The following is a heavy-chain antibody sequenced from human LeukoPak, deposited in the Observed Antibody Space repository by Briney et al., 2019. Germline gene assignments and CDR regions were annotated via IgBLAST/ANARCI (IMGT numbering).Heavy chain of an antibody. V-gene: IGHV3-23*01. CDR2: ISGSGGST. D-gene: IGHD2-2*01. CDR1: GFTFSSYA. CDR3: ARDIVVVPAAPYMDV. Sequence: GGSLRLSCAASGFTFSSYAMSWVRQAPGKGLEWVSAISGSGGSTYYADSVKGRFTISRDNSKNTLYLQMNSLRAEDTAVYYCARDIVVVPAAPYMDVWGKGTTVTVSS. J-gene: IGHJ6*03.